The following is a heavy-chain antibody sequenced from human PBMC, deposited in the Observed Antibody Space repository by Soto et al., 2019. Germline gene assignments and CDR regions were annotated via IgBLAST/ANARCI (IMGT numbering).Heavy chain of an antibody. V-gene: IGHV4-39*01. CDR2: VFSTGST. CDR1: GASINTSPYY. D-gene: IGHD2-2*01. J-gene: IGHJ5*02. Sequence: QLQLQESGPGPVKPSETLSLTCSVSGASINTSPYYWGWIRQPPGGGLEWIGSVFSTGSTYYNPSLKGRVTVSVDASGNEVSLKVYSVTAADTAVYYCAKHKVEYANSGLDRWGQGTLVAVSS. CDR3: AKHKVEYANSGLDR.